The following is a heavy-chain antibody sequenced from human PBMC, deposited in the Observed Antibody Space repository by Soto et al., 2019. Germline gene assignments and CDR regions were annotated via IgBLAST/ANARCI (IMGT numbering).Heavy chain of an antibody. V-gene: IGHV1-3*01. D-gene: IGHD2-2*01. J-gene: IGHJ4*02. Sequence: ASVKVSCKASGYAFTSYAMHWVRQAPGQRLEWMGWINAVNGNTKYSQKFQDRVTITRDTSASTAYMDLSSLRSEDTALYYCARSRYFTDTSCYDLDSWGQGTLVTVSS. CDR2: INAVNGNT. CDR3: ARSRYFTDTSCYDLDS. CDR1: GYAFTSYA.